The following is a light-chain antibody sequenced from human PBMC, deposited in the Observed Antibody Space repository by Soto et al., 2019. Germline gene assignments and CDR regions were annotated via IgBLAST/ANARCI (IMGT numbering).Light chain of an antibody. Sequence: AIRMTQPPSSFPASTGDRVTITCRASQGISSYLAWYQQKPGKAPKLLIYAASTLQSGVTSRFSGRGSGTDFTLTISCLQSEDFATYYCQQYYSYPGTFGQGTKVEIK. V-gene: IGKV1-8*01. CDR1: QGISSY. CDR2: AAS. CDR3: QQYYSYPGT. J-gene: IGKJ1*01.